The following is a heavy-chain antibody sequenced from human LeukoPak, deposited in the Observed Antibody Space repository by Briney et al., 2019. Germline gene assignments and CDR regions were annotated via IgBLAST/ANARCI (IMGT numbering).Heavy chain of an antibody. Sequence: SETLSLTCTVSGGSISSYYWSWIRQPPGKGLEWIGCIYYSGSTNYNPSLKSRVTISVDTAKKQFSLRLSSVTAADTAVYYCARDLYSSSALYNWFDPWGQGTLVTVSS. D-gene: IGHD6-6*01. J-gene: IGHJ5*02. CDR1: GGSISSYY. CDR2: IYYSGST. CDR3: ARDLYSSSALYNWFDP. V-gene: IGHV4-59*01.